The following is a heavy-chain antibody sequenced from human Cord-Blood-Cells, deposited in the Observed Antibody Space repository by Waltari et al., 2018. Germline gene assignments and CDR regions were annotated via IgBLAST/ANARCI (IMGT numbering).Heavy chain of an antibody. J-gene: IGHJ3*02. V-gene: IGHV4-39*01. CDR3: ASQRVVVVMPDAFDI. Sequence: QLQLQESGPGLVKPSETLSLTCTVSGGSISSSSYYWGWIRQPPGKGLEWIGGIYYSGSTYYNPSLKSRVTISVDTSKNQFSLKLSSVTAADTAVYYCASQRVVVVMPDAFDIWGQGTMVTDSS. CDR2: IYYSGST. D-gene: IGHD3-22*01. CDR1: GGSISSSSYY.